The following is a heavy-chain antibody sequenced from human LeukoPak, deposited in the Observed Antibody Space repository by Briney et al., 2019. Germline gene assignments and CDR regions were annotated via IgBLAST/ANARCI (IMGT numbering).Heavy chain of an antibody. CDR1: GGSISSYY. Sequence: NPSETLSLTCTVSGGSISSYYWSWIRQPPGTGLEWIGNIFYSGSTYYNPSLKSRVTISVDTSKNQFSLKVRGVTAADTAVYYCARRKDEVTATFDYWGQGILVTVSS. CDR3: ARRKDEVTATFDY. V-gene: IGHV4-39*01. D-gene: IGHD2-21*02. J-gene: IGHJ4*02. CDR2: IFYSGST.